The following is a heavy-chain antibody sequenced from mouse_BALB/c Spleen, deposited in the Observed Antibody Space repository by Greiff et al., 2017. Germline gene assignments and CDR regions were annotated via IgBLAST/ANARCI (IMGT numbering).Heavy chain of an antibody. CDR1: GYAFSSYW. CDR3: SNYYDNHYYAMDY. V-gene: IGHV1-80*01. Sequence: QVQLQQSGAELVRPGSSVKISCKASGYAFSSYWMNWVKQRPGQGLEWIGQIYPGDGDTNYNGKFKGKATLTADKSSSTAYMQLSSLTSEDSAVYFCSNYYDNHYYAMDYWGQGTSVTVSS. CDR2: IYPGDGDT. D-gene: IGHD2-1*01. J-gene: IGHJ4*01.